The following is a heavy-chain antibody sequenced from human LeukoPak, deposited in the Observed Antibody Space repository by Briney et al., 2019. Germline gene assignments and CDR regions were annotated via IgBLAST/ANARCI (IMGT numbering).Heavy chain of an antibody. CDR1: GYTFTGYY. J-gene: IGHJ4*02. Sequence: ASVKVSCKASGYTFTGYYMHWVRQAPGQGLEWMGWINPNSGGTNYARKFQGRVTMTRDTSTSTVYMELSSLRSEDTAVYYCARMNCSSTSCPGDYWGQGTLVTVSS. CDR3: ARMNCSSTSCPGDY. D-gene: IGHD2-2*01. CDR2: INPNSGGT. V-gene: IGHV1-2*02.